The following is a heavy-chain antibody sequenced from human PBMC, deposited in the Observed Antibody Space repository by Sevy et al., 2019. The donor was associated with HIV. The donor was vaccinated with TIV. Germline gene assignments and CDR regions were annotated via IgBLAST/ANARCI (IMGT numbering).Heavy chain of an antibody. Sequence: GGSLRLSCAASGFTFDDYAMHWVRQAPGKGLEWVSGISWNSGSIGYADSVKGRFTISRDNAKNSLYLQMNSLRAEDTALYYCAKGDSSSWYGTLYYYYCGMDVWGQGTTVTVSS. D-gene: IGHD6-13*01. CDR1: GFTFDDYA. V-gene: IGHV3-9*01. J-gene: IGHJ6*02. CDR3: AKGDSSSWYGTLYYYYCGMDV. CDR2: ISWNSGSI.